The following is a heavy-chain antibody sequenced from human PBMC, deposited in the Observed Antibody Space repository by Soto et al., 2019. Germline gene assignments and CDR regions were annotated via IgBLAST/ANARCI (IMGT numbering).Heavy chain of an antibody. CDR2: ISGSGGST. D-gene: IGHD3-9*01. CDR3: AKDLKSADELTNTLDY. J-gene: IGHJ4*02. V-gene: IGHV3-23*01. Sequence: GGSLRLSCAASGFTFSSYAMSWVRQAPGKGLEWVSAISGSGGSTYYADSVKGRFTISRDNSKNTLYLQMNSLRAEDTAVYYCAKDLKSADELTNTLDYWGQGTLVTVSS. CDR1: GFTFSSYA.